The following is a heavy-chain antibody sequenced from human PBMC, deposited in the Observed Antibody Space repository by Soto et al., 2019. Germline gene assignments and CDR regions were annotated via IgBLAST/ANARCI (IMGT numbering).Heavy chain of an antibody. D-gene: IGHD6-19*01. Sequence: KPGGSLRLSCAASGFTFTSYSMNWVRQAPGKGLEWVSSISSSSSYIYYADSVKGRFTISRDNAKNSLYLQMNSLRAEDTAVYYCARDKQIASGWFYWGQGTLVTVSA. CDR2: ISSSSSYI. V-gene: IGHV3-21*01. J-gene: IGHJ4*02. CDR3: ARDKQIASGWFY. CDR1: GFTFTSYS.